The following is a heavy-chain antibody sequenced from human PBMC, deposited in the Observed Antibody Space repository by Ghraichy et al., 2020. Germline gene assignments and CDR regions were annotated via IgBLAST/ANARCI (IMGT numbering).Heavy chain of an antibody. CDR2: IDTGYRT. CDR3: ARDGPSISFQH. D-gene: IGHD3/OR15-3a*01. CDR1: GFTVGSNY. Sequence: GESLNISCAASGFTVGSNYMSWVRQALGKGLEWVSLIDTGYRTYYSDSVKGRFSISRDNSRNTVYLQMNSLRAEDTAVYYCARDGPSISFQHWGQGSLVIVSS. V-gene: IGHV3-53*01. J-gene: IGHJ1*01.